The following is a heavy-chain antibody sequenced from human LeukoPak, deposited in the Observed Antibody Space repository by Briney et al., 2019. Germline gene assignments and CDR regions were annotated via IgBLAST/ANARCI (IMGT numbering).Heavy chain of an antibody. CDR3: ARGDWAPFDY. CDR2: IDQDGGGN. Sequence: GGSLRLSCAASGFTFSDYWMNWVRQAPGKGLEWVANIDQDGGGNYYLDSVKGRFTISRDNAKSSLYLQIDSLRAEDTAVYYCARGDWAPFDYWGQGSLLTVSS. CDR1: GFTFSDYW. V-gene: IGHV3-7*01. D-gene: IGHD2-21*02. J-gene: IGHJ4*02.